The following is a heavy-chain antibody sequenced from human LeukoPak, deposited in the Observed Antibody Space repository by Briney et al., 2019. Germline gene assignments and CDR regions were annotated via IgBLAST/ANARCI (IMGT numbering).Heavy chain of an antibody. CDR3: AKRGFVIEIVVGDGAFDI. J-gene: IGHJ3*02. Sequence: GRSLRLSCAASGFTFNAYSMHWVRQAPGKGLEWVALISFDGGNKFYANSVKGRFTISRDNSKNTLFLQMNSLRAEETAVYYCAKRGFVIEIVVGDGAFDIWGQGTMVTVSS. V-gene: IGHV3-30-3*02. CDR2: ISFDGGNK. CDR1: GFTFNAYS. D-gene: IGHD3-22*01.